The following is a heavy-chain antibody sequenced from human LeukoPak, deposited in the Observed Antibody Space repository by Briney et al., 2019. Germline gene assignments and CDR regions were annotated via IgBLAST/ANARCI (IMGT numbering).Heavy chain of an antibody. V-gene: IGHV3-30*18. CDR2: ISYDGSNK. CDR3: AKQLGMGY. Sequence: GGSLRLSCAASGFTFSSYAMHWVRQAPGKGLEWVAVISYDGSNKYYTDSVKGRFTISRDNSKNTLYLQMNSLRAEDTAVYYCAKQLGMGYWGQGTLVTVSS. D-gene: IGHD7-27*01. CDR1: GFTFSSYA. J-gene: IGHJ4*02.